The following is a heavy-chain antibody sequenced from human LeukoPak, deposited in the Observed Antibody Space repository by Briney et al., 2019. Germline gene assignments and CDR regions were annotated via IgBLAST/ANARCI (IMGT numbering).Heavy chain of an antibody. CDR1: GGSISSSNW. D-gene: IGHD3-22*01. Sequence: SETLSLTCAVSGGSISSSNWWSWVRQSPGKGLQWIGELYHSGGTNYNPSLKSRVTVSVDKSNNQFSLKLSSVTTADTAVYYCARWGSGFFDFWGQGSLVTVSS. J-gene: IGHJ4*02. V-gene: IGHV4-4*02. CDR2: LYHSGGT. CDR3: ARWGSGFFDF.